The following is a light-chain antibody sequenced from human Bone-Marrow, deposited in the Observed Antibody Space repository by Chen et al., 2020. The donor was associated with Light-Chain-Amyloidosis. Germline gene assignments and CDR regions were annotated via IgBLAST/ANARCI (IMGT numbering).Light chain of an antibody. Sequence: EIVLTQSPGTLSLSPGEGANLSCRASQTISSNYLTWYQQKFGQAPRLLIYGSSSRATGIPDRFTGRGSGTDFTLTINRLEPEDFAMYYCQQYGTSPVTFGGGTKVEIK. V-gene: IGKV3-20*01. CDR2: GSS. CDR1: QTISSNY. CDR3: QQYGTSPVT. J-gene: IGKJ4*01.